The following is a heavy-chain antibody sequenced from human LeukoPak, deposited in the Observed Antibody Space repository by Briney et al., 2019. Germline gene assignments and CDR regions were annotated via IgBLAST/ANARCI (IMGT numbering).Heavy chain of an antibody. CDR1: GFPFSTYV. V-gene: IGHV3-74*01. D-gene: IGHD5-24*01. J-gene: IGHJ2*01. CDR3: ARDVNSLFFDV. Sequence: GGCLRLSCAASGFPFSTYVMHSVRQAPGKGLMWDSRISHDGTDTSYADSVKDRFTVSRDHAKHTLYLQMNSLRADDTAVYYCARDVNSLFFDVWGRGTLVTVSS. CDR2: ISHDGTDT.